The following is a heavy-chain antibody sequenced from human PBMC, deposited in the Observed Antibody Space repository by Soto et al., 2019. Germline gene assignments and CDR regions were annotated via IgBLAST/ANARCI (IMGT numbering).Heavy chain of an antibody. Sequence: DVQLVESGGGLVQPGRSLRLSCAASGFTFDDYAMHWVRQAPGKGLEWVSGISWNSGSIGYADSVKGRFTISRDNAKNSLYLQMNSLRAEDTALYYCAKAIGYDILTGYSDYWGQGTLVTVSS. CDR2: ISWNSGSI. J-gene: IGHJ4*02. V-gene: IGHV3-9*01. D-gene: IGHD3-9*01. CDR3: AKAIGYDILTGYSDY. CDR1: GFTFDDYA.